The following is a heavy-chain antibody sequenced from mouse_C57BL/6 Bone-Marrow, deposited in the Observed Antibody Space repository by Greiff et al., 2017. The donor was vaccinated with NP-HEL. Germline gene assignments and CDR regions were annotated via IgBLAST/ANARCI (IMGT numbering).Heavy chain of an antibody. CDR2: IYPGNSDT. CDR3: TRLDGYYLYFDY. J-gene: IGHJ2*01. V-gene: IGHV1-5*01. Sequence: VQLQQSGPVLARPGASVKMSCKTSGYTFTRYWMHWVNQRPGQGLEWIGAIYPGNSDTSYNQKFKGKAKLTAVTSASTAYMELSNLTNEDSAVYYWTRLDGYYLYFDYWGQGTTRTVSS. D-gene: IGHD2-3*01. CDR1: GYTFTRYW.